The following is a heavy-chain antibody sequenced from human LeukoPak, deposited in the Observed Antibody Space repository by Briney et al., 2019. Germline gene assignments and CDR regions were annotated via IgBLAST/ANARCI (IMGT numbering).Heavy chain of an antibody. CDR1: GGSFSGYY. V-gene: IGHV4-34*01. J-gene: IGHJ6*02. D-gene: IGHD3-3*01. Sequence: SETPSLTCAVYGGSFSGYYWSWIRQPPGKGLEWLGEINHSGSTNYNPSLKSRVTISVDTSKNQFSLKLSSVTAADTAVYYCAGGTQRITIFGVVIMDYGMDVWGQGTTVTVSS. CDR3: AGGTQRITIFGVVIMDYGMDV. CDR2: INHSGST.